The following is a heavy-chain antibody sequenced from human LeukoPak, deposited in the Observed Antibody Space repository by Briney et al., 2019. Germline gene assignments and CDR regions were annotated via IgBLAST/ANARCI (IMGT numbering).Heavy chain of an antibody. Sequence: SETLSLTCAVYGESVSGYYWSWIRQPPGKGLEWLGEINHSGSTNYNPSLKRRVTISVDTSKNQFFLKLSSVTAADTAVYYCARGDGDYVLDYWGQGTLVIVSS. J-gene: IGHJ4*02. CDR1: GESVSGYY. V-gene: IGHV4-34*01. D-gene: IGHD4-17*01. CDR3: ARGDGDYVLDY. CDR2: INHSGST.